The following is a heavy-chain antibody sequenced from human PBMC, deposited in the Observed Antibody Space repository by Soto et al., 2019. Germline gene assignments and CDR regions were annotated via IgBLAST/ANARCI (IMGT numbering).Heavy chain of an antibody. J-gene: IGHJ3*02. CDR3: ATINPRYSSSWSAFDI. CDR2: ISAYNGNT. Sequence: GASVKVSCKASGYTFTSYGIGWVRQAPGQGLEWMGWISAYNGNTNYAQKLQGRVTMTTDTSTSTAYMELRSLRSDDTAVYYCATINPRYSSSWSAFDIWGQGTMVTV. CDR1: GYTFTSYG. V-gene: IGHV1-18*01. D-gene: IGHD6-13*01.